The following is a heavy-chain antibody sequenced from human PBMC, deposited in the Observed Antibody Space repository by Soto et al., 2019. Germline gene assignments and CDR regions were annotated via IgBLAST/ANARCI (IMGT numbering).Heavy chain of an antibody. CDR1: GFTLSDYW. CDR2: IWYDASNK. J-gene: IGHJ3*02. CDR3: ARDRSSSNDAFDI. V-gene: IGHV3-33*08. Sequence: PGGSLRLSCAASGFTLSDYWMHWVRQVPGKGLEWVAVIWYDASNKYYADSVKGRFTISRDNSKNTLYLQMSSLRAEDTAVYYCARDRSSSNDAFDIWGQGTMVTVSS. D-gene: IGHD6-13*01.